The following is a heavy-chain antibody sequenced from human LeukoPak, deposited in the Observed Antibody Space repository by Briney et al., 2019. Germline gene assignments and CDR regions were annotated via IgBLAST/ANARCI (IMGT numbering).Heavy chain of an antibody. V-gene: IGHV4-59*01. Sequence: SETLSLTCTVSGGSLSSYFWNWIRQPPGKGLEWIGYIYDSGSTNYNPSLKSRVTISVDTSKNHFSLKLSSVTAADTAVYYCACLTTADAFDIWGQGTMVTVSS. D-gene: IGHD4-17*01. CDR1: GGSLSSYF. CDR3: ACLTTADAFDI. CDR2: IYDSGST. J-gene: IGHJ3*02.